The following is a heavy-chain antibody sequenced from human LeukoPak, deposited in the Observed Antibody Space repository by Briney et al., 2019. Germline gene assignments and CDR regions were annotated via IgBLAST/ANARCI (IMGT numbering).Heavy chain of an antibody. Sequence: SETLSLTCTVSGGSISSYYWSWIRQPAGKGLEWIGRIFSSGITKYNPSLKSRVTMSVDTSKNQFTLRLSSVTAADTAVYYCARDAPHGDFWFDPWGQGTLVTVSS. D-gene: IGHD4-17*01. CDR2: IFSSGIT. V-gene: IGHV4-4*07. J-gene: IGHJ5*02. CDR3: ARDAPHGDFWFDP. CDR1: GGSISSYY.